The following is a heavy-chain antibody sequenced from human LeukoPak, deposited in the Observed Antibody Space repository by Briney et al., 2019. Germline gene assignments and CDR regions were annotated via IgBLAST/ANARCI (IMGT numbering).Heavy chain of an antibody. V-gene: IGHV3-48*03. J-gene: IGHJ6*04. CDR3: AELGITMIGGV. CDR1: GFTFSSYE. Sequence: GGSLRLSCAASGFTFSSYEMNGVRQAPGKGLEWVSYISSSWSTIYYADAVKGRFTISRDNAKNSLYLQINSLRAEDTAVYYCAELGITMIGGVWGKGTTVTISS. CDR2: ISSSWSTI. D-gene: IGHD3-10*02.